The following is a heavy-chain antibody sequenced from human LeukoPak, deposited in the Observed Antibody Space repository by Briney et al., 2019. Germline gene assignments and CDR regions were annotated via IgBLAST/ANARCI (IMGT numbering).Heavy chain of an antibody. CDR1: GFTFSSYS. Sequence: VGSLRLSCAASGFTFSSYSMDWVRQAPGKGLEWVSSISSSSSYIYYADSVKGRFTISRDNAKNSLYLQMNSLRAEDTAVYYCARVSDIVATMGLEYYYYGMDVWGKGTTVTVSS. D-gene: IGHD5-12*01. CDR3: ARVSDIVATMGLEYYYYGMDV. CDR2: ISSSSSYI. J-gene: IGHJ6*04. V-gene: IGHV3-21*01.